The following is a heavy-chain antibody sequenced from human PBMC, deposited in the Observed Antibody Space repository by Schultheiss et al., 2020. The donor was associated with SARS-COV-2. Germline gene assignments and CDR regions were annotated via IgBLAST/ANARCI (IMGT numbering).Heavy chain of an antibody. J-gene: IGHJ6*02. CDR2: SNAGNGNT. V-gene: IGHV1-3*02. CDR3: AREEYYYYGMDV. CDR1: GFTFTSSA. Sequence: ASVKVSCKASGFTFTSSAMQWVRQARGQRLEWMGWSNAGNGNTKYSQEFQGRVTITRDTSASTAYMELSSLRAEDTAVYYCAREEYYYYGMDVWGQGTTVTVSS.